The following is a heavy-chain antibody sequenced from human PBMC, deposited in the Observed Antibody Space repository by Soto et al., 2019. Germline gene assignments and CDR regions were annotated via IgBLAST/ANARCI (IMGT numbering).Heavy chain of an antibody. Sequence: QVQLVESGGGVVQPGRSLRLSCAASGFTFSSYGMHWVRQAPGKGLEWVAVIWYDGSNKYYADSVKGRFTISRDNSKNTLYLQMNSLRAEDTAVYYCARGKYYDSSGYPNWFDPWGQGTLVTVSS. J-gene: IGHJ5*02. CDR3: ARGKYYDSSGYPNWFDP. CDR2: IWYDGSNK. CDR1: GFTFSSYG. D-gene: IGHD3-22*01. V-gene: IGHV3-33*01.